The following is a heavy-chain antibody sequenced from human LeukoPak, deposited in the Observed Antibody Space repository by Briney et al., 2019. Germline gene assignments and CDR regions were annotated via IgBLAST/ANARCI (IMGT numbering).Heavy chain of an antibody. CDR2: FDPEDGET. J-gene: IGHJ4*02. V-gene: IGHV1-24*01. D-gene: IGHD3-22*01. Sequence: ASVKVSCKVSGYTLTELSMHWVRQAPGKGLEWMGGFDPEDGETIYAQKFQGRVTITTDESTSTAYMELSSLRSEDTAVYYCARDLAYYDSSGPGYWGQGTLVTVSS. CDR1: GYTLTELS. CDR3: ARDLAYYDSSGPGY.